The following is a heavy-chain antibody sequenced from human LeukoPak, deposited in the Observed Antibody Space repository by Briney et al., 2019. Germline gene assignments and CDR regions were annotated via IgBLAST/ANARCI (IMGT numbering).Heavy chain of an antibody. Sequence: SETLSLTCTVSGGSISSYYWSWIRQPPGKGLEWIGYIYYGGSTNYNPSLKSRVTISVDTSKNQFSLKLSSVTAADTAAYYCACYDFWSGYGYFDYWGQGTLVTVSS. J-gene: IGHJ4*02. D-gene: IGHD3-3*01. V-gene: IGHV4-59*01. CDR3: ACYDFWSGYGYFDY. CDR2: IYYGGST. CDR1: GGSISSYY.